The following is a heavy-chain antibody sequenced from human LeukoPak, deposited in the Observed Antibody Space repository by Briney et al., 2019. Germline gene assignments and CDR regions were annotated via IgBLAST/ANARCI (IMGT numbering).Heavy chain of an antibody. J-gene: IGHJ4*02. CDR1: GFSVRTNF. CDR2: IYTGGGT. V-gene: IGHV3-53*05. Sequence: PGGSLRLSCAVSGFSVRTNFMSWVRQAPGKGLEWVSVIYTGGGTDHADSVKGRFTISRDNSRNTLYLQMNSLRAEDTAVHYCAKEIWPTVTTPGRTYFDYWGQGTLVTVSS. CDR3: AKEIWPTVTTPGRTYFDY. D-gene: IGHD4-17*01.